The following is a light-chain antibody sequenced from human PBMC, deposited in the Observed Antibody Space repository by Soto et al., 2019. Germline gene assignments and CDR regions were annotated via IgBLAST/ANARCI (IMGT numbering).Light chain of an antibody. Sequence: QSVLTQPPSASGSPGQSVTISCTGTSSDVGGYNYVSWYQQHPGKAPKLMIYEVSKRPSGVPDRFSGSKSGNTVSLTVSGLQAEDEADYYCSSYAGSNNLEVFGTGNKVTVL. CDR3: SSYAGSNNLEV. CDR1: SSDVGGYNY. CDR2: EVS. V-gene: IGLV2-8*01. J-gene: IGLJ1*01.